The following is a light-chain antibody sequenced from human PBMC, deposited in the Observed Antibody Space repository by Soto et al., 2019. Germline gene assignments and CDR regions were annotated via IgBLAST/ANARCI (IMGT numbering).Light chain of an antibody. CDR2: KVT. V-gene: IGLV2-18*02. J-gene: IGLJ2*01. Sequence: QSALTQPPSVSGSPGQSVTISCVGSSSDVAYNRVSWYQQPPGTAPKLIIFKVTHRPSGVPDRFSGSKSGNTASLTISGLQAEDEADYYCSSYSYTSAATVVFGGGTKLTVL. CDR1: SSDVAYNR. CDR3: SSYSYTSAATVV.